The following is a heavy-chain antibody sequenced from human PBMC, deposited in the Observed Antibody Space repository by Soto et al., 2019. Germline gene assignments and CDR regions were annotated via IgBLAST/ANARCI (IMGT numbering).Heavy chain of an antibody. CDR1: GVSITSGGYY. D-gene: IGHD1-1*01. V-gene: IGHV4-31*03. CDR3: ARGTAGVAPTALDY. Sequence: KSSETLSLTCTVSGVSITSGGYYWSWIRQYPGKGLEWVAYIFHSGTPYYNPSLKSRVTISLDTPKNQFSLELTSVTAADTAVYFCARGTAGVAPTALDYWGQGTLVTVSS. CDR2: IFHSGTP. J-gene: IGHJ4*02.